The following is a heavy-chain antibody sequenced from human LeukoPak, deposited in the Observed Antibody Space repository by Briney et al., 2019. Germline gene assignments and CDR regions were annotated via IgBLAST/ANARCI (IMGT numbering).Heavy chain of an antibody. Sequence: SETLSLTCTVSGGSITSTSYYWGWIRQPPGKGLEWIGEINHSGSTNYNPSLKSRVTISVDTSKNQFSLKLSSVTAADTAVYYCARAGAMGYCSSTSCYGPRGRGVWFDPWGQGTLVTVSS. V-gene: IGHV4-39*07. J-gene: IGHJ5*02. D-gene: IGHD2-2*01. CDR1: GGSITSTSYY. CDR2: INHSGST. CDR3: ARAGAMGYCSSTSCYGPRGRGVWFDP.